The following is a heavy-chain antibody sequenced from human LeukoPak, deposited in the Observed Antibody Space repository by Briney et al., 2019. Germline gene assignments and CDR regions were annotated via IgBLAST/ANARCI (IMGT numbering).Heavy chain of an antibody. CDR1: GFSFSRYW. CDR3: AKDLAPLYYDSSGYIDY. CDR2: IKQDGGER. Sequence: PGGSLRLSCAASGFSFSRYWMSWVRQAPGKGLEWVANIKQDGGERYYVDSVKGRFTISRDNAKNTLHLQMNSLRAEDTAVYYCAKDLAPLYYDSSGYIDYWGQGTLVTVSS. V-gene: IGHV3-7*03. J-gene: IGHJ4*02. D-gene: IGHD3-22*01.